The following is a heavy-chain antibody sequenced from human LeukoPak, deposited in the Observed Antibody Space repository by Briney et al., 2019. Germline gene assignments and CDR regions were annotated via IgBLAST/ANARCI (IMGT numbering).Heavy chain of an antibody. Sequence: GGSLRLSCAASGFTFSSYGMHWVRQAPGKGLEWVAFIRYDGSNKYYADSVKGRFTISRDNSKNTLYLQMNSLRAEDTAVYYCARMRAHIAARPRGYFDYWGQGTLVTVSS. D-gene: IGHD6-6*01. CDR2: IRYDGSNK. J-gene: IGHJ4*02. CDR1: GFTFSSYG. CDR3: ARMRAHIAARPRGYFDY. V-gene: IGHV3-30*02.